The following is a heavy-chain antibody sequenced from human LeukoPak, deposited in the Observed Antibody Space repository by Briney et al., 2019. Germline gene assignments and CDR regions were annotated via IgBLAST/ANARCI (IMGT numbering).Heavy chain of an antibody. V-gene: IGHV3-66*02. CDR2: IYSGGST. CDR3: ARLFYCSSTSCYDGYFQH. CDR1: GFTVSSNY. Sequence: GGSLRLSCAASGFTVSSNYMSWVRQAPGKGLEWVSVIYSGGSTYYADSVKGRFTISRDNSKNTLYLQINSLRAEDTAVYYCARLFYCSSTSCYDGYFQHWGQGTLVTVSS. J-gene: IGHJ1*01. D-gene: IGHD2-2*01.